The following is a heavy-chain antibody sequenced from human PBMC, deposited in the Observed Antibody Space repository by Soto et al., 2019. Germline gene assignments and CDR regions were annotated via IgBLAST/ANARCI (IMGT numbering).Heavy chain of an antibody. V-gene: IGHV4-31*03. J-gene: IGHJ5*02. CDR2: VYYSGSS. CDR3: AKLSCTSSTCYFPGWFDP. Sequence: PSETLSLTCTVSGDSISGGASFWSWIRPPPGKGLEWIANVYYSGSSYYNPSLKSRLTISVDTTKNQFSLQLKSMTAADTAVYYCAKLSCTSSTCYFPGWFDPWGQGTLVTVSS. D-gene: IGHD2-2*01. CDR1: GDSISGGASF.